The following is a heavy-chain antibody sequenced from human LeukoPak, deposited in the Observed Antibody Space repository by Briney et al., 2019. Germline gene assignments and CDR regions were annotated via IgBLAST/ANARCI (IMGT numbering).Heavy chain of an antibody. CDR2: ITASGGIT. CDR1: GFTFSSYA. D-gene: IGHD5-18*01. Sequence: GGSLRLSFAASGFTFSSYAMGWVRQAPGKGVEWVSAITASGGITSYADSVKGRFTISRDNSKNTLYLQVNSLRAEDTAVYYCAKGNGYSYGRYYFDYWGQGTLVTVSS. V-gene: IGHV3-23*01. J-gene: IGHJ4*02. CDR3: AKGNGYSYGRYYFDY.